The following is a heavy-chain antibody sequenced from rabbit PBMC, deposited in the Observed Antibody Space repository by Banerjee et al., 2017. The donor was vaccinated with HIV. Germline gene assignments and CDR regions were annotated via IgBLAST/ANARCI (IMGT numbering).Heavy chain of an antibody. J-gene: IGHJ6*01. CDR2: IYAGKGRT. CDR1: GFTISSNY. Sequence: QLKETGGGLVQPGGSLTLSCKASGFTISSNYWMSWVRQAPGKGLEWIGTIYAGKGRTYYASWVNGRFTISSDNAQNMVDLQMNSLTAVDRATYFCARGYYAGDADYGYANYGMDLWGPGTLVTVS. CDR3: ARGYYAGDADYGYANYGMDL. V-gene: IGHV1S7*01. D-gene: IGHD6-1*01.